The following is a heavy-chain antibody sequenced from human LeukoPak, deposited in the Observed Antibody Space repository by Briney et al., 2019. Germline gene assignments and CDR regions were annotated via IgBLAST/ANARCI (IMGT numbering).Heavy chain of an antibody. CDR1: GYTFAGYA. Sequence: GASVKVSCKASGYTFAGYAIFWVRQAPGQRLEWMGWISAGNGNTRYSQKFHDRLTISRDTPASTVYMELSSLRSEDTAIYYCARDRGNYLLLYWGQGTLVTVSS. CDR3: ARDRGNYLLLY. CDR2: ISAGNGNT. D-gene: IGHD1-26*01. J-gene: IGHJ4*02. V-gene: IGHV1-3*01.